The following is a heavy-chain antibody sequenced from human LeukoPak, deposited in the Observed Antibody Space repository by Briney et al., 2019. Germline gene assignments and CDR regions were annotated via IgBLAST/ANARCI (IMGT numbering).Heavy chain of an antibody. Sequence: GRSLILSCAASGFTFSSYGMHWVRQAPGKGLEWVAVIWYDGSNKYYADSVKGRFTISRDNSKNTLYLQMNSLRAEDTAVYYCAKDRLHCSGGSCYSGYFDYWGQGTLVTVSS. CDR3: AKDRLHCSGGSCYSGYFDY. J-gene: IGHJ4*02. CDR1: GFTFSSYG. D-gene: IGHD2-15*01. CDR2: IWYDGSNK. V-gene: IGHV3-33*06.